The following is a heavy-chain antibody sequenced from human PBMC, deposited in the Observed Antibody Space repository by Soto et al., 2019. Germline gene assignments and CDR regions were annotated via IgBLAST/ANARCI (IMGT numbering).Heavy chain of an antibody. V-gene: IGHV5-10-1*01. J-gene: IGHJ2*01. CDR3: ARGDTALSYWYFDL. CDR2: IDPSDSYT. CDR1: GYSFTSHW. D-gene: IGHD5-18*01. Sequence: EVQLVQSGAEVKKPGESLRISCKGSGYSFTSHWISWVRQMPGKGLEWMGRIDPSDSYTSYSPPFQGHVTISADKSISTVYLQWSSLKASDTATYYCARGDTALSYWYFDLWGRGTLVTVSS.